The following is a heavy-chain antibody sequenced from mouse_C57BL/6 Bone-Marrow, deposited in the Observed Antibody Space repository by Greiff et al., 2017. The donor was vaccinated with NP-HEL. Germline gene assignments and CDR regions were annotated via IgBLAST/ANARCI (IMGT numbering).Heavy chain of an antibody. Sequence: QVQLQQPGAELVKPGASVKLSCKASGYTFTSYWMHWVKQRPGRGLEWIGRIDPNSGGTKYNEKFKSKATLTVDKPSSTAYMQLSSLTSEDSAVYYCARGGLRRRPYWYFDVWGTGTTVTVSS. D-gene: IGHD2-4*01. CDR1: GYTFTSYW. J-gene: IGHJ1*03. CDR3: ARGGLRRRPYWYFDV. V-gene: IGHV1-72*01. CDR2: IDPNSGGT.